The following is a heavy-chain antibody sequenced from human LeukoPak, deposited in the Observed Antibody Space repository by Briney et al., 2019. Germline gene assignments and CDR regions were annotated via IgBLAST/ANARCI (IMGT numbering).Heavy chain of an antibody. CDR2: ISGGGERT. Sequence: GGSLRLSCAASGVVFSNTAMNWARQSPGRGLEWVSAISGGGERTFYADSVKGRFTISRDNSKNTVYLQMNGLRADDTAIYNCGKDGGQYSSGPEFNPRGQGALVTVSS. CDR3: GKDGGQYSSGPEFNP. D-gene: IGHD6-19*01. J-gene: IGHJ5*02. CDR1: GVVFSNTA. V-gene: IGHV3-23*01.